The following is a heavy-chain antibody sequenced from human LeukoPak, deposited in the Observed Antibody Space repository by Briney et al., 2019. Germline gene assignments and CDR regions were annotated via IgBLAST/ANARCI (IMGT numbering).Heavy chain of an antibody. V-gene: IGHV3-23*01. CDR3: AKGMDHIVPSDY. D-gene: IGHD3-16*02. CDR2: LSGSGGST. J-gene: IGHJ4*02. Sequence: GGSLRLSCAASGFTLSSSAMSWVRQAPGKGLEWGSALSGSGGSTYSADSVKGRFTISRDNSKNTLYLQMNSLRAEDTAVYYCAKGMDHIVPSDYWGQGTLVTVSS. CDR1: GFTLSSSA.